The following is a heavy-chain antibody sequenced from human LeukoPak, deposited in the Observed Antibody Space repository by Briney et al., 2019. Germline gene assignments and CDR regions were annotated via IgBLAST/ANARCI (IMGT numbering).Heavy chain of an antibody. CDR1: GGSISSYY. V-gene: IGHV4-59*12. J-gene: IGHJ4*02. CDR3: ARNRDGYNSFDY. CDR2: IYHSGST. D-gene: IGHD5-24*01. Sequence: SETLSLTCTVSGGSISSYYWSWIRQPPGKGLEWIGYIYHSGSTNYNPSLKSRVTVSVDTSKNHFSLKLSSVTAADTAVYYCARNRDGYNSFDYWGQGTLVTVSS.